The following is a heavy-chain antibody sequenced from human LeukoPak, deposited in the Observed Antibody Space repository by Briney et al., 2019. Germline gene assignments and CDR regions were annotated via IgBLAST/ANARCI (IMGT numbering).Heavy chain of an antibody. CDR3: AKWKADI. J-gene: IGHJ3*02. CDR2: IKRDGSEK. V-gene: IGHV3-7*02. CDR1: GFTFSNYW. Sequence: GGSLRLSCAASGFTFSNYWMSWVRQAPGKGLEWVANIKRDGSEKYYVDSVKGRFTISRDNAKNSLYLQMNSLRAEDTAVYYCAKWKADIWGQGTMVTVSS. D-gene: IGHD1-1*01.